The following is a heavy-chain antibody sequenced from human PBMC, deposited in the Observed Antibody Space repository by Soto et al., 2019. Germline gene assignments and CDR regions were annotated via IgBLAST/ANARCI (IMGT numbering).Heavy chain of an antibody. D-gene: IGHD6-13*01. V-gene: IGHV3-9*01. CDR3: AKGGSAALIASAGTDNWLDP. Sequence: TGGSLRLSCAASGFTFDDYAMYWVRQTPGKDLEWVSGINWNGKTSAYADSAKGRFTVSRDNAKNSLYLQMNSLRAGDTALYYCAKGGSAALIASAGTDNWLDPWGQGTLVTVSS. CDR2: INWNGKTS. J-gene: IGHJ5*02. CDR1: GFTFDDYA.